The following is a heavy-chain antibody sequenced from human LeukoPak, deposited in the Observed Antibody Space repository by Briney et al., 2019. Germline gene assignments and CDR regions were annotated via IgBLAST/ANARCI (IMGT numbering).Heavy chain of an antibody. CDR1: GFTFSVYA. V-gene: IGHV3-23*01. Sequence: PGGSLRLSCAASGFTFSVYAMSWVRQAPGKGLEWVSSLTRSGGATYYADSVKGRFTISRDNSKNTLYLQMNSLRAEDTAVYYCARDVYCSSTSCYGDWFDPWGQGTLVTVSS. J-gene: IGHJ5*02. D-gene: IGHD2-2*01. CDR3: ARDVYCSSTSCYGDWFDP. CDR2: LTRSGGAT.